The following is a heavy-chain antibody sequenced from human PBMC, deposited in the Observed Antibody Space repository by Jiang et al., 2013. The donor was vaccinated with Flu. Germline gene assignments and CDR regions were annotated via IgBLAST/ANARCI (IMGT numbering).Heavy chain of an antibody. D-gene: IGHD2-2*01. CDR1: GGSISSGDYY. CDR3: ARVPAATTKTQNWFDP. CDR2: IYYSGST. J-gene: IGHJ5*02. Sequence: PGLVKPSQTLSLTCTVSGGSISSGDYYWSWIRQPPGKGLEWIGYIYYSGSTYYNPSLKSRVTISVDTSKNQFSLKLSSVTAADTAVYYCARVPAATTKTQNWFDPWGQGTLVTVSS. V-gene: IGHV4-30-4*01.